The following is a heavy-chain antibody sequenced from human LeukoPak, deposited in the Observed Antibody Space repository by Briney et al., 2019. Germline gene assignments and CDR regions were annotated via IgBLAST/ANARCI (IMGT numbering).Heavy chain of an antibody. CDR2: ISGSGGST. D-gene: IGHD3-10*01. J-gene: IGHJ5*02. CDR1: GFTFSSYA. Sequence: PGGSLRLSCAASGFTFSSYAMSWVRQAPGKGLEWVSAISGSGGSTYYADSVKGRFTISRDNSKNTLYLQMNSLRAEDTAVYYCAKDKTAAWFGDLNPHNWFDPWGQGTLVTVSS. V-gene: IGHV3-23*01. CDR3: AKDKTAAWFGDLNPHNWFDP.